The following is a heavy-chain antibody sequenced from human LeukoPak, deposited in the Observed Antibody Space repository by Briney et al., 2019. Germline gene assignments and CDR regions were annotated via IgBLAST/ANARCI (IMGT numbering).Heavy chain of an antibody. CDR2: IYHSGST. V-gene: IGHV4-4*02. CDR3: ARGGRDYSNFHYYYYYYMDV. J-gene: IGHJ6*03. D-gene: IGHD4-11*01. Sequence: PSGTLSLTCAVSGGSISSSNWWSWVRQPPGKGLEWIGEIYHSGSTNYNPSLKSRVTISVDRSKNQFSLKLSSVTAADTAVYYCARGGRDYSNFHYYYYYYMDVWGKGTTVTVSS. CDR1: GGSISSSNW.